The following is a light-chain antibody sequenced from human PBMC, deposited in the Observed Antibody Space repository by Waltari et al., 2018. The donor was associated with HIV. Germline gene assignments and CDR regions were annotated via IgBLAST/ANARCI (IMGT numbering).Light chain of an antibody. Sequence: QSVLTQPPSASGTPGQRVTISCSGSSSNIGSNYVYWYQQLPGTAPKLLIYRNNQRPSGVPDRFSGSKSGTSASLAISGLRSEDEADYYCASYTTSNTRVFGTGTEVTVV. J-gene: IGLJ1*01. CDR2: RNN. CDR3: ASYTTSNTRV. CDR1: SSNIGSNY. V-gene: IGLV1-47*01.